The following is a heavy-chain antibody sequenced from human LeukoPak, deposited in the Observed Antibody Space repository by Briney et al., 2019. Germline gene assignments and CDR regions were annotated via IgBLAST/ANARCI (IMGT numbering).Heavy chain of an antibody. V-gene: IGHV4-4*07. J-gene: IGHJ6*03. CDR1: GGSISSYY. CDR3: ATGPYYYGSGSYLNYYYMDV. D-gene: IGHD3-10*01. Sequence: SETLSLTCTVSGGSISSYYWSWIRQPAGEGLEWIGHIYSTWSTNYNPSLKSRVTLSVDRSKNQFSLRLNSVTAADTAVYYCATGPYYYGSGSYLNYYYMDVWGKGTTVTISS. CDR2: IYSTWST.